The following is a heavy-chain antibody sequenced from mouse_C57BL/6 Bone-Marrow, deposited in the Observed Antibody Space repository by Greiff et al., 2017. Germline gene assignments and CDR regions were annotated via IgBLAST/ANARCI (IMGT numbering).Heavy chain of an antibody. D-gene: IGHD1-1*01. J-gene: IGHJ1*03. CDR1: GFNIKDDY. CDR2: IDPENGDT. Sequence: VQLQQSGAELVRPGASVKLSCTASGFNIKDDYMHWVKQRPEQGLEWIGWIDPENGDTEYAQKFQGKATITADPSSNTAYLQLSSLTSEDTAVYYCATGSTSVVAYYWYFDVWGTGTTVTVSS. CDR3: ATGSTSVVAYYWYFDV. V-gene: IGHV14-4*01.